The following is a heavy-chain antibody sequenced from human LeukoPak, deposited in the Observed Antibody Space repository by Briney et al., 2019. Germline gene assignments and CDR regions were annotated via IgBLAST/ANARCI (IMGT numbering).Heavy chain of an antibody. Sequence: KTSQTLSLTCTVSGGSISSGGYYWSWIRQPPGKGLEWIGYIYHSGSTYYNPSLKSRVTISVDRSKNQFSLKLSSVTAADTAVYYCARCQSSDVLDYWGQGTLVTVSS. J-gene: IGHJ4*02. V-gene: IGHV4-30-2*01. CDR1: GGSISSGGYY. D-gene: IGHD6-19*01. CDR2: IYHSGST. CDR3: ARCQSSDVLDY.